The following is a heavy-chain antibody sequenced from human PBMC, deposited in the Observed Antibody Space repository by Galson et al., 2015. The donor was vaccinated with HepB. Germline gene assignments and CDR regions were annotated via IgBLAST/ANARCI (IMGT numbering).Heavy chain of an antibody. J-gene: IGHJ4*02. D-gene: IGHD6-19*01. CDR2: ISAYNGNT. V-gene: IGHV1-18*01. Sequence: SVKVSCKASGYTFTSYGISWVRQAPGQGLEWMGWISAYNGNTNYAQKLQGRVTMTADTSTSTAYMELRSLRSDDTAVYYCARAYSSGWPFDYWGQGTLVTVSS. CDR1: GYTFTSYG. CDR3: ARAYSSGWPFDY.